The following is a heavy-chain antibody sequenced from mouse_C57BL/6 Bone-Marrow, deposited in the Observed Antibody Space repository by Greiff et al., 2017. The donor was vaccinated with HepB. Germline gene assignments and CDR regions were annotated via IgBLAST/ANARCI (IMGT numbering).Heavy chain of an antibody. CDR1: GYTFTSYW. V-gene: IGHV1-64*01. D-gene: IGHD2-12*01. J-gene: IGHJ2*01. Sequence: QVHVKQPGAELVKPGASVKLSCKASGYTFTSYWMHWVKQRPGQGLEWIGMIHPNSGSTNYNEKFKSKATLTVDKSSSTAYMQLSSLTSEDSAVYYCARRYRVYFDYWGQGTTLTVSS. CDR3: ARRYRVYFDY. CDR2: IHPNSGST.